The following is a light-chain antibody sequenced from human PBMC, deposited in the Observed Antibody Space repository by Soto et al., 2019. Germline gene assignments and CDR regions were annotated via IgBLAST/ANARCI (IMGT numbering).Light chain of an antibody. J-gene: IGKJ3*01. CDR1: QGISSY. V-gene: IGKV1-9*01. CDR2: AAS. CDR3: QQLNGYPIT. Sequence: DIQLTQSPPFLSASVGDRVIITCRASQGISSYFAWYQQKPGTAPKLLIYAASTLQSGVPSRFSGSGSGTEFTLTISSLQPEDSATYYCQQLNGYPITFGPGTKVDIK.